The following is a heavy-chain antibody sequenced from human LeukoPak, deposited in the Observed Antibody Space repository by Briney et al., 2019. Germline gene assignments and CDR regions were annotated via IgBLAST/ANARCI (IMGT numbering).Heavy chain of an antibody. CDR1: GFXFSSYG. J-gene: IGHJ4*02. CDR2: IXYXXSNK. D-gene: IGHD6-13*01. V-gene: IGHV3-33*01. Sequence: GGSLRLSCAASGFXFSSYGMXWXXXAPGXXXXXVXXIXYXXSNKYYXALVXGRFTISRDNSKNTLYLKMNSLRAEDTAVYYCARDPISLRSSSPFDYWGQGTLVTVSS. CDR3: ARDPISLRSSSPFDY.